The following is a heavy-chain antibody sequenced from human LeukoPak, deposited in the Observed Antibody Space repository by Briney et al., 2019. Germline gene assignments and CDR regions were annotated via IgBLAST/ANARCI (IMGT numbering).Heavy chain of an antibody. CDR1: GGTFSSYA. CDR3: ARGSSGSYFWFDP. J-gene: IGHJ5*02. Sequence: ASVKVSCKASGGTFSSYAISWVRQAPGQGLEWMGGIIPIFGTANYAQKLQGRVTMTTDTSTSTAYMELRSLRSDDTAVYYCARGSSGSYFWFDPWGQGTLVTVSS. V-gene: IGHV1-69*05. CDR2: IIPIFGTA. D-gene: IGHD1-26*01.